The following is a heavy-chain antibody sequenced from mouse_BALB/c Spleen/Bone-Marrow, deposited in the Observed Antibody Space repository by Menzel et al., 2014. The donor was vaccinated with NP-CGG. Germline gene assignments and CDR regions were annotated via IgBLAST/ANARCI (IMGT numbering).Heavy chain of an antibody. V-gene: IGHV1-80*01. CDR1: GYAFSSYW. Sequence: VQLQQSGAELVRPGSSVKISCKASGYAFSSYWMNWVKQRPGQGLEWIGQIYPGDGDTNYSGKFKGKATLTADESSSTAYMQLSSLTSEDSAVYFCAFGNYDFDYWGQGPTPTVSS. D-gene: IGHD2-1*01. CDR2: IYPGDGDT. J-gene: IGHJ2*01. CDR3: AFGNYDFDY.